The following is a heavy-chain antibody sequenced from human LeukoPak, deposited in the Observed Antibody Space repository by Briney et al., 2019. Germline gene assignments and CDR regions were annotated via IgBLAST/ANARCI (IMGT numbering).Heavy chain of an antibody. CDR1: GGSISSYF. CDR3: ARDSSFDSGNWVDP. Sequence: SETLSLTCTVSGGSISSYFWSWIRQPPGKGLEWIGRFNTSGSTNYNPSLKGRVTMSVDMSKNQFSLRLSSVTAADTAVYYCARDSSFDSGNWVDPWGQGTLVTVSS. J-gene: IGHJ5*02. V-gene: IGHV4-4*07. D-gene: IGHD3-10*01. CDR2: FNTSGST.